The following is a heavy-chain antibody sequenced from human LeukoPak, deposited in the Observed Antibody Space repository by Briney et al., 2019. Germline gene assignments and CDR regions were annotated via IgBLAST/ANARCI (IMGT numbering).Heavy chain of an antibody. J-gene: IGHJ4*02. CDR2: IIPIFGTA. Sequence: GASVKVSCKASGYTFTSYGISWVRQAPGQGLEWMGGIIPIFGTANYAQKFQGRVTITADESTSTAYMELSSLRSEDTAVYYCARESPGRYYYDSSGYTYFDYWGQGTLVTVSS. V-gene: IGHV1-69*13. CDR1: GYTFTSYG. D-gene: IGHD3-22*01. CDR3: ARESPGRYYYDSSGYTYFDY.